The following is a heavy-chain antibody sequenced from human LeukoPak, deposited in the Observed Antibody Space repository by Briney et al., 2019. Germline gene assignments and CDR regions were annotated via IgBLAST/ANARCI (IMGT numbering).Heavy chain of an antibody. V-gene: IGHV3-64*01. CDR1: GFTFSSYA. Sequence: PGGSLRLSCAASGFTFSSYAMHWVRQAPGKGLEYVSAISSNGGSKYYANSVKGRFTISRDNSKNTLYFQMGSLRAEDMAVYYCARSYYYDSSSYVLHTDSFDPWGQGTLFTVS. J-gene: IGHJ5*02. CDR2: ISSNGGSK. D-gene: IGHD3-22*01. CDR3: ARSYYYDSSSYVLHTDSFDP.